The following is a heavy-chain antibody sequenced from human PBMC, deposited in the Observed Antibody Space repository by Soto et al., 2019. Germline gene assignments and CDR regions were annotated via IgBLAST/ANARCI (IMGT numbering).Heavy chain of an antibody. CDR2: INAANGDT. V-gene: IGHV1-3*01. J-gene: IGHJ5*02. D-gene: IGHD6-13*01. CDR1: GYSFTSYG. CDR3: VRRHVSATGIDWFDP. Sequence: ASVKVSCKASGYSFTSYGIHWVRQAPGQRLEWMGWINAANGDTKYSPKFQGRVTITRDTSASTAYMELSSLRSEDTAVYYCVRRHVSATGIDWFDPWGQGTLVTVSS.